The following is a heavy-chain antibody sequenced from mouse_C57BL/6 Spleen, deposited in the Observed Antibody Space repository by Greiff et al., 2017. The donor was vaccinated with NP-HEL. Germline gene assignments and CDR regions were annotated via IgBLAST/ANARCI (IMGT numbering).Heavy chain of an antibody. J-gene: IGHJ4*01. CDR3: VTERYAMDY. CDR2: IRSKSNNYAT. Sequence: EVQLVESGGGLVQPKGSLKLSCAASGFSFNTYAMNWVRQAPGKGLEWVARIRSKSNNYATCYADSVKDRFTISRDDSESMLYLQMNNLKTEDTAMYYCVTERYAMDYWGQGTSVTVSS. CDR1: GFSFNTYA. V-gene: IGHV10-1*01.